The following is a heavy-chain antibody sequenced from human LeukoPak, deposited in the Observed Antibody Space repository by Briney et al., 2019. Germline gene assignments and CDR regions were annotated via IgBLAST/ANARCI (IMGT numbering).Heavy chain of an antibody. V-gene: IGHV1-46*01. Sequence: GASVTVSCTASGYTFTSYYMHWVRQAPGQGLEWMGIINPSGGSTSYAQKFQGRVTMTRDTSTNTVYMELSSLRSEDTAVYFCARATLSDYYFNYWGQGTLVTVSS. CDR3: ARATLSDYYFNY. CDR2: INPSGGST. CDR1: GYTFTSYY. J-gene: IGHJ4*02.